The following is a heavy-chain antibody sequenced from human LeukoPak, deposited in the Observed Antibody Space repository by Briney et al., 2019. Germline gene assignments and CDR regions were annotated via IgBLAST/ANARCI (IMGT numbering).Heavy chain of an antibody. J-gene: IGHJ4*02. V-gene: IGHV3-23*01. Sequence: GGSLRLSCAASGFTFSSYAMTWVRQAPGKGLELVSAITNSGESRVYADSVKGRFTMSRDNSKNTLFLQMNSLRAEDTAVYYCARKKGGNTGGVLLWFGELGYWGQGTLVTVSS. CDR3: ARKKGGNTGGVLLWFGELGY. CDR2: ITNSGESR. CDR1: GFTFSSYA. D-gene: IGHD3-10*01.